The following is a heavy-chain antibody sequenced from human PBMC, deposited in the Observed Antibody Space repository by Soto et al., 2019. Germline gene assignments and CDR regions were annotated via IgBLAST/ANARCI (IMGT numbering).Heavy chain of an antibody. CDR1: GYTFTAYY. CDR3: ARVFTRYFDPVGY. Sequence: ASVKVSCKASGYTFTAYYIHWVRQAPGQGLEWMGWINPNSGGTNYAQKFQGWVTMTRDTSISTAYMELSRLKFVDTAVYYCARVFTRYFDPVGYWGQGTLVTSPQ. J-gene: IGHJ4*02. D-gene: IGHD3-9*01. CDR2: INPNSGGT. V-gene: IGHV1-2*04.